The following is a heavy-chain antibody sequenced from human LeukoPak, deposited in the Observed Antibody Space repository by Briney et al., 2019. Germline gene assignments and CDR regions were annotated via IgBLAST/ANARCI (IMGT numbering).Heavy chain of an antibody. CDR2: ISGSGGST. CDR3: AKDQGYSYGSYYFDY. D-gene: IGHD5-18*01. J-gene: IGHJ4*02. V-gene: IGHV3-23*01. Sequence: GVSLSLSIAGSGFSFSSYAMSWVRQAPGKGLEWVSAISGSGGSTYYADSVKGRFTISKDNSKNTLYLQMNSLRAEDTAVYYCAKDQGYSYGSYYFDYWGQGTLVTVSS. CDR1: GFSFSSYA.